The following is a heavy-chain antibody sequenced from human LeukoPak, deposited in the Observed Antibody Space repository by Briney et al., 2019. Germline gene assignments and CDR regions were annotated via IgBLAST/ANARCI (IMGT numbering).Heavy chain of an antibody. V-gene: IGHV4-61*05. CDR3: ARQGSGRYSLTFDN. CDR2: IYHSGST. J-gene: IGHJ4*02. Sequence: SETLSLTCTVSGGSISSSSFHWAWIRQPPGKGLEWIGHIYHSGSTNYNPSLKSRVTISLDTSKNHFSLKLSSVTAADTAVYYCARQGSGRYSLTFDNWGQGTLVTVSS. D-gene: IGHD2-15*01. CDR1: GGSISSSSFH.